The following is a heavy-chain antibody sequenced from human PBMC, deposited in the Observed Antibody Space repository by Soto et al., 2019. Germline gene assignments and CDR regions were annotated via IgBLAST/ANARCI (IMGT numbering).Heavy chain of an antibody. CDR2: IKTKTEGDRT. D-gene: IGHD3-10*01. CDR3: TTMAQY. Sequence: EVQLVQSGGGLVKPGGSLTLSCAASGFPFNKAWMNWVRQAPGKGLEWVGRIKTKTEGDRTDHPAPVKGRFTISRDDSKNTVYLQMSSLGTEDKAVYYCTTMAQYWGQGTLVTVSS. V-gene: IGHV3-15*07. J-gene: IGHJ4*02. CDR1: GFPFNKAW.